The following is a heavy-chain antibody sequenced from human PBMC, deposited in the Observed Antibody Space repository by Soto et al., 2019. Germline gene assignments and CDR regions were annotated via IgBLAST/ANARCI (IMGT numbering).Heavy chain of an antibody. V-gene: IGHV3-30*18. D-gene: IGHD3-10*01. Sequence: GGSLTLACAASGLSFSSYCMHWVRKAPGKGLEWVAVISYDGSNKYYADSVKGRFTISRDNSKNALYLQMNSLRAEDTAVYYCAKDHLRRAWFGESATYYFDYWGQGPLVTVSS. CDR3: AKDHLRRAWFGESATYYFDY. J-gene: IGHJ4*02. CDR1: GLSFSSYC. CDR2: ISYDGSNK.